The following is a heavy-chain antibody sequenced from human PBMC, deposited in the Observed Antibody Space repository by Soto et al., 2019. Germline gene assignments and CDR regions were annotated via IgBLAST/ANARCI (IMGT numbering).Heavy chain of an antibody. CDR2: IIPIFGTA. J-gene: IGHJ6*02. D-gene: IGHD5-18*01. CDR3: ARGAGSRVVDTAMVSRYYGMDV. Sequence: QVQLVQSGAEVKKPGSSVKVSCKASGGTFSSYAISWVRQAPGQGLEWMGGIIPIFGTANYAQKFQGRVTITADESTSTAYMELSSLRSGDTAVYYCARGAGSRVVDTAMVSRYYGMDVWGQGTTVTVSS. CDR1: GGTFSSYA. V-gene: IGHV1-69*12.